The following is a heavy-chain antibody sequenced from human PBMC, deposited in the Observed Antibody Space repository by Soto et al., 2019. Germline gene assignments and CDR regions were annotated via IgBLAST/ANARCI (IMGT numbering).Heavy chain of an antibody. CDR2: INHSGST. CDR3: ARGGAVTTTYYYYYMDV. D-gene: IGHD4-4*01. J-gene: IGHJ6*03. CDR1: GGSFSGYY. V-gene: IGHV4-34*01. Sequence: SETLSLTCAVYGGSFSGYYWSWIRQPPGKGLEWIGEINHSGSTNYNPSLKSRVTISVDTSKNQFSLKLSSVTAADTAVYYCARGGAVTTTYYYYYMDVWGKGTTVTVSS.